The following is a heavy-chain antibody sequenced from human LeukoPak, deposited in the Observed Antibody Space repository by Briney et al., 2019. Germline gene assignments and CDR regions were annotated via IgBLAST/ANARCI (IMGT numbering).Heavy chain of an antibody. J-gene: IGHJ4*02. CDR1: GGTFSSYA. CDR3: ARTSVVPAAMFLYYFDY. V-gene: IGHV1-69*13. CDR2: IIPIFGTA. D-gene: IGHD2-2*01. Sequence: SVKVSCKASGGTFSSYAISWVRQAPGQGLEWMGGIIPIFGTANYAQKFQGRVTSTADESTSTAYMELSSLRSEDTAVYYCARTSVVPAAMFLYYFDYWGQGTLVTVSS.